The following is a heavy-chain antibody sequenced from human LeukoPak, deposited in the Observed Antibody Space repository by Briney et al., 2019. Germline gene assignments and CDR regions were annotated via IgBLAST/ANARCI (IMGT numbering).Heavy chain of an antibody. D-gene: IGHD3-22*01. Sequence: ASVKVSCKASGHSFTAYYMCWVRQAPGQGLEWMGWINPNGGGTNYAPKLQGRVTITRDTSIATAYMELSGLKSDDTAVYFCATYYSDTSARDWGQGTLVTVSS. CDR1: GHSFTAYY. V-gene: IGHV1-2*02. CDR3: ATYYSDTSARD. CDR2: INPNGGGT. J-gene: IGHJ4*02.